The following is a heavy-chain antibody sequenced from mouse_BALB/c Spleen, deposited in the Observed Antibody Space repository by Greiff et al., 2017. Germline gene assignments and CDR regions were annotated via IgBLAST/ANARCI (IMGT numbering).Heavy chain of an antibody. CDR3: ANIYYGNYVGFAY. CDR1: GFSLTDYG. V-gene: IGHV2-6-5*01. CDR2: IWGGGST. Sequence: VQLQESGPGLVTPSQSLSITCTVSGFSLTDYGVSWIRQPPGKGLEWLGVIWGGGSTYYNSALKSRLSISKDNSKSQVFLKMNSLQTDDTAMYYCANIYYGNYVGFAYWGQGTLVTVSA. J-gene: IGHJ3*01. D-gene: IGHD2-1*01.